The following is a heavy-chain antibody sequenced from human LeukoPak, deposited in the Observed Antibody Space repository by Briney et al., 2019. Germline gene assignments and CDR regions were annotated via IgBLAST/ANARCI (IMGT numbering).Heavy chain of an antibody. CDR2: IFYTGST. V-gene: IGHV4-39*07. CDR3: ARDRDTAVDY. J-gene: IGHJ4*02. D-gene: IGHD5-18*01. Sequence: SETLSLTCTVSSGSISTSNYYWGWVRQPPGKALEWIGNIFYTGSTYYSPSLKSRVTISLDTSRNQFSLKLSSVTAADTAVYHCARDRDTAVDYWGQGTLVTVSS. CDR1: SGSISTSNYY.